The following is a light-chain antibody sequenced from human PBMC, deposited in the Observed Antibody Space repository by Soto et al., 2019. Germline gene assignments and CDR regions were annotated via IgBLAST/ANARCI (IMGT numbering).Light chain of an antibody. CDR3: GTWHSGLVPVV. CDR2: ENN. J-gene: IGLJ2*01. Sequence: QSVLTQPPSVSAAPGQKVSISCSGSTSNIGHNYVSWYQQLPGTAPRLLIYENNKRPSGIPDRFSGSKSGTSATLDITGLQTGGEADYYCGTWHSGLVPVVFGGGTKLTVL. CDR1: TSNIGHNY. V-gene: IGLV1-51*02.